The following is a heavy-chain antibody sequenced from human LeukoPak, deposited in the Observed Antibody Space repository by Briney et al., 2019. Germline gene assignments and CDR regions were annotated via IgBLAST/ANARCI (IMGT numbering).Heavy chain of an antibody. Sequence: GGSLRLSCAASGFTFSSYSMNWVRQAPGKGLEWVSYISSSSSTIYYADSVKGRFTISRDNAKNSLYLQMNSLRAEDTAVYYCARGRDGYNWGFDIWGQGTVVTVSS. J-gene: IGHJ3*02. CDR3: ARGRDGYNWGFDI. CDR2: ISSSSSTI. V-gene: IGHV3-48*01. CDR1: GFTFSSYS. D-gene: IGHD5-24*01.